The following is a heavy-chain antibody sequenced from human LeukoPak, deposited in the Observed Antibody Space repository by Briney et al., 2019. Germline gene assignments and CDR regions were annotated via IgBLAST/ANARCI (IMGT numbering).Heavy chain of an antibody. CDR3: TRDDYGRFDY. CDR1: GFTFGDYA. D-gene: IGHD4-17*01. V-gene: IGHV3-49*04. CDR2: IRSKAYGGTT. J-gene: IGHJ4*02. Sequence: PGWSLRLSCTASGFTFGDYAMSWVRQAPGKGREWVGFIRSKAYGGTTEYAASVKGRFTISRDDSKSIAYLQMNSLKTEDTAVYYCTRDDYGRFDYWGQGTLVTVSS.